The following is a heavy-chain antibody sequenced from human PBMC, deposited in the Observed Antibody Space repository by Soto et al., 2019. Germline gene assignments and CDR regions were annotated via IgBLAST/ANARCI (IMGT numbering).Heavy chain of an antibody. V-gene: IGHV3-11*01. J-gene: IGHJ4*02. D-gene: IGHD5-12*01. CDR2: ITTGGETT. CDR1: GFIFTDYS. CDR3: ARDPQRRDGYNFDS. Sequence: QLQLVESGGGLVEPGGSLRLSCVASGFIFTDYSMTWIRQAPGKGLEWVSYITTGGETTLYADSVKGRFTISRDNAKKALSLEMNSLRVDDTAVYYCARDPQRRDGYNFDSWGPGTLVTVSS.